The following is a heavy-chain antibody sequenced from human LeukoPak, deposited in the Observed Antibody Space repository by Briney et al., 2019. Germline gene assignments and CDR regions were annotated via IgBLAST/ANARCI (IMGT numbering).Heavy chain of an antibody. J-gene: IGHJ4*02. Sequence: PGGSLRLSCAASGFTFSNAWMSWVRQAPGKGLEWVSSISSSSGYIYYADSVKGRFTISRDNAKNSLYLQMNSLRAEDTAVYYCARDPSYSENLDYWGQGTLVTVSS. CDR3: ARDPSYSENLDY. CDR2: ISSSSGYI. CDR1: GFTFSNAW. D-gene: IGHD1-26*01. V-gene: IGHV3-21*01.